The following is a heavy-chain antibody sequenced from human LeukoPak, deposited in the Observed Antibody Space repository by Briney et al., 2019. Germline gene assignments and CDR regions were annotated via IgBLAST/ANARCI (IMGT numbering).Heavy chain of an antibody. CDR2: INTDGSST. CDR3: ARVTGVYYFDY. CDR1: GFTFSSYW. V-gene: IGHV3-74*01. D-gene: IGHD7-27*01. Sequence: GGSLRLSCAASGFTFSSYWMHWVRQAPGKGLVWVSRINTDGSSTSYADSVKGRFTISRDNAKNTLYLQMNSLRAEDTAVYYCARVTGVYYFDYWGQGTLVTVSS. J-gene: IGHJ4*02.